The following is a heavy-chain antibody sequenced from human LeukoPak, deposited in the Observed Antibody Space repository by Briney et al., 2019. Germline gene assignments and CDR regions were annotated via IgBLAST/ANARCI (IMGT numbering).Heavy chain of an antibody. CDR3: ARDYFFEVDYGRFDY. D-gene: IGHD4-17*01. V-gene: IGHV1-2*02. CDR2: INPNSGGT. Sequence: ASVKVSCKASGYTFTAYYMHWVRQAPGQGLEWMGWINPNSGGTNYAQKFQGRVTMTRDTSISTAYMELSRLRSDDTAVYYCARDYFFEVDYGRFDYWGQGTLVTVSS. J-gene: IGHJ4*02. CDR1: GYTFTAYY.